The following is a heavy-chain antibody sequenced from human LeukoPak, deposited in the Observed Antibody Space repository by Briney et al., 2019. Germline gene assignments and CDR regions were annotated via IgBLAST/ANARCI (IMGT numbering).Heavy chain of an antibody. D-gene: IGHD6-13*01. Sequence: SETLSLTCTVSGGSISSYYWSWIRQPPGKGLEWIGYIYYSGSTNYNPCLKSRVTISVDTSKNQFSLKLSSVTAADTAVYYCARGTYSSSWYHLIWFDPWGQGTLVTVSS. CDR3: ARGTYSSSWYHLIWFDP. J-gene: IGHJ5*02. V-gene: IGHV4-59*01. CDR2: IYYSGST. CDR1: GGSISSYY.